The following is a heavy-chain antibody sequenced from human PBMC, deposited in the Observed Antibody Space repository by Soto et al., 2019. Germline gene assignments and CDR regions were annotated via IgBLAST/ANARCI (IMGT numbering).Heavy chain of an antibody. CDR1: GYSIDSDYY. D-gene: IGHD3-10*01. V-gene: IGHV4-38-2*01. CDR2: VDHSGRT. J-gene: IGHJ4*02. Sequence: SETLSLTCAVSGYSIDSDYYWGWIRQPPGKGLEWIGSVDHSGRTYYSPSLRSRLTIFIDTSKNQFSLRLTSVTAADTAMYFCAKKGYYPSGKINLFDSWGPGTLVTVSS. CDR3: AKKGYYPSGKINLFDS.